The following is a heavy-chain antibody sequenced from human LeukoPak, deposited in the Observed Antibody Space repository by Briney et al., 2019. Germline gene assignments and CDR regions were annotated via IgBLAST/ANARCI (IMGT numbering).Heavy chain of an antibody. V-gene: IGHV3-23*01. J-gene: IGHJ4*02. CDR1: GFTFSSYG. CDR3: AKRGFIAGNPTDFDY. CDR2: ISGSGSST. Sequence: GGSLRLSCAASGFTFSSYGMSWVRQAPGKGLEWVSLISGSGSSTYYADSVRGRFTISRDNSKNTLHLQMNSLRAEDTAVYYCAKRGFIAGNPTDFDYWGQGTLVTVSS. D-gene: IGHD6-13*01.